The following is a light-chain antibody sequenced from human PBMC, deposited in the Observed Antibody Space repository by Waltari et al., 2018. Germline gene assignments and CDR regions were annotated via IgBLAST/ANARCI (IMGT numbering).Light chain of an antibody. CDR2: EAS. CDR1: QSVSSY. Sequence: DIVLTQSPATLSLSPGERATPPCRASQSVSSYLAWSQQKHGKAARLPISEASNRATAIPARFGVRGSGTDFSLSISSLEPEDLAVYDCQQRINWPLTFGGGPKVDIK. V-gene: IGKV3-11*01. CDR3: QQRINWPLT. J-gene: IGKJ4*01.